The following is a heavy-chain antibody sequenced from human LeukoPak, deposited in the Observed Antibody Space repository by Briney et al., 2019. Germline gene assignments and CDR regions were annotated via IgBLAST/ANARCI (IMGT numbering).Heavy chain of an antibody. J-gene: IGHJ3*02. Sequence: PGGSLRLSCAASGFTFSNYWMDWVRQVPGKGPVWGSRVGTDGSSTAYADYVKGRFTISRDNAKNTLYLQMNSLRVEDTAVYYCTRDKYGGNSNAFDIWGQGTLVTVSS. V-gene: IGHV3-74*01. D-gene: IGHD4-23*01. CDR3: TRDKYGGNSNAFDI. CDR2: VGTDGSST. CDR1: GFTFSNYW.